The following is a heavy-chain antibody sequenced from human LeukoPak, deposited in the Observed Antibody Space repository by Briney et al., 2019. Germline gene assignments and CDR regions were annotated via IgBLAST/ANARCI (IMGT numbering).Heavy chain of an antibody. CDR2: ISSSSSYI. J-gene: IGHJ3*02. CDR1: GFTFSSYS. CDR3: ASPLLYDSSAQRAFDI. Sequence: GGSLRLSCAASGFTFSSYSMNWVRQAPGKGLEWVSSISSSSSYIYYADSVKGRFTISRDNAKNSLYLQMNSLRAEDTAVYYCASPLLYDSSAQRAFDIWGQGTMVTVSS. D-gene: IGHD3-22*01. V-gene: IGHV3-21*01.